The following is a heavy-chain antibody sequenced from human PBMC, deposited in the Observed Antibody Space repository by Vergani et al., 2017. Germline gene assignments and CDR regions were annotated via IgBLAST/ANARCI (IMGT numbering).Heavy chain of an antibody. D-gene: IGHD5-12*01. V-gene: IGHV6-1*01. Sequence: QVQLQQSGPGLVKPSQTLSLTCAISGDSVSSNSAAWNWIRQSPSRGLEWLGRTYYRSKWYNDYAVSVKSRITINPDTSKNQFSLQLNSVTAADTAVYYCARPSSASIVATSGWYFDLWGRGTLVTVSS. J-gene: IGHJ2*01. CDR2: TYYRSKWYN. CDR3: ARPSSASIVATSGWYFDL. CDR1: GDSVSSNSAA.